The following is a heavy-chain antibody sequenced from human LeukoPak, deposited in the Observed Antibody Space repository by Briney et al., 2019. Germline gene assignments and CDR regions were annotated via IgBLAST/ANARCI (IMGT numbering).Heavy chain of an antibody. CDR2: IGWSSGSI. D-gene: IGHD1-14*01. CDR1: GFTVLDHA. J-gene: IGHJ6*02. Sequence: GGSLRLSCVGSGFTVLDHAMHWVRQAPGKGLEWVSGIGWSSGSIDYADSVKGRFTSSRDNAKNSLYPQMNSLRAEDTAIYYCIKDIRPGGMDVWGQGITVTVSS. V-gene: IGHV3-9*01. CDR3: IKDIRPGGMDV.